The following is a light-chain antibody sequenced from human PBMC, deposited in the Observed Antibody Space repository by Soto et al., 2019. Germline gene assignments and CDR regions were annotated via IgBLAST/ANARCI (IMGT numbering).Light chain of an antibody. CDR3: TSWTTSTTMK. J-gene: IGLJ2*01. CDR2: DVN. V-gene: IGLV2-14*01. Sequence: QSALTQPASVSGSPGQSITISCTGTSRDAGAYNYVPCYQQHPGKAPKLMIYDVNIRPSGVSNRFSGSKSGNTASLTISGLQAEDEADYYCTSWTTSTTMKFGGGTKVTV. CDR1: SRDAGAYNY.